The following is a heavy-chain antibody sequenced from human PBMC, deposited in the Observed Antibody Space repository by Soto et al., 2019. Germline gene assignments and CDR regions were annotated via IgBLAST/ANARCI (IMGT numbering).Heavy chain of an antibody. Sequence: PGGSLRLSCAASGFTCSSYGMHCVRQAPGKGLEWVAVIWYDGSNKYYADSVKGRFTISRDNSKNTLYLQMNSLRAEDTAVYYCARDDSTGTQEGYFDYWGQGTLVTVSP. J-gene: IGHJ4*02. V-gene: IGHV3-33*01. CDR3: ARDDSTGTQEGYFDY. CDR2: IWYDGSNK. CDR1: GFTCSSYG. D-gene: IGHD1-1*01.